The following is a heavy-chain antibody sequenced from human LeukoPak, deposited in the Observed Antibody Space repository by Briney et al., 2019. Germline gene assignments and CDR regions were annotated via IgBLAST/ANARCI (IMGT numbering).Heavy chain of an antibody. CDR2: INHSGST. CDR3: ARGPPDPTVGTKTNWFDP. D-gene: IGHD4-17*01. CDR1: GGSFSGYY. V-gene: IGHV4-34*01. J-gene: IGHJ5*02. Sequence: SETLSLTCAVYGGSFSGYYWSWIRQPPGKGLEWIGEINHSGSTNYNPSLKSRVTISVDTSKNQFSLKLSSVTAADTAVYYCARGPPDPTVGTKTNWFDPWGQGTLVTVSS.